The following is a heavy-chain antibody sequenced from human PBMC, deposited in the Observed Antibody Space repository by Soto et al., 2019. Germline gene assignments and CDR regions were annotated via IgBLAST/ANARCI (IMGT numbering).Heavy chain of an antibody. D-gene: IGHD3-16*01. V-gene: IGHV4-59*01. CDR2: IYYSGST. CDR3: AREGALWPRAFDI. CDR1: GGSISSYY. J-gene: IGHJ3*02. Sequence: SETLSLTCTVSGGSISSYYWSWIRQPPGKGLEWIGYIYYSGSTNYNPSLKSRVTISVDTSKNQFSLKLSSVTAADTAVYYCAREGALWPRAFDIWGQGTMVTVSS.